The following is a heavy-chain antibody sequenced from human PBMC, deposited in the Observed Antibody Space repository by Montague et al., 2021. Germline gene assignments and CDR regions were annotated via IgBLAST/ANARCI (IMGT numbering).Heavy chain of an antibody. V-gene: IGHV4-59*08. CDR3: ARRLGIRAPFDY. J-gene: IGHJ4*02. CDR1: SGSIFHAH. Sequence: SETLSLTCTVSSGSIFHAHWSWVRQSPEKGLEWIGYIYDSGTTNYNPSLKSRVTISADTSMNQFSLNLGSVTAADTAVYFCARRLGIRAPFDYWGQGTLVTVSS. D-gene: IGHD7-27*01. CDR2: IYDSGTT.